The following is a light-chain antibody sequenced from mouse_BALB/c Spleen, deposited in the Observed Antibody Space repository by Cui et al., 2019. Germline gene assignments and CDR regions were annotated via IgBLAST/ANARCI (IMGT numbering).Light chain of an antibody. V-gene: IGKV10-94*01. J-gene: IGKJ1*01. Sequence: DTQTTQTTSSLTASLVDRVTICCSASQGISNYLNWYQQKPDGTVKLLIYYTSSLHSGVPSRFSGSGSGTDYSLTISNLEPEDIATYYCQQYSKIPPTFGGGTKLEIK. CDR1: QGISNY. CDR3: QQYSKIPPT. CDR2: YTS.